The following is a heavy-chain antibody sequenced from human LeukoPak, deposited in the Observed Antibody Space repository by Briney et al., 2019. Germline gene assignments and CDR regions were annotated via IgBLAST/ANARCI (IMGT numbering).Heavy chain of an antibody. CDR1: GFTFDDYG. CDR3: ARVAYDYVWGRYRSLGYYYMDV. V-gene: IGHV3-20*04. Sequence: RPGGSLRLSCAASGFTFDDYGMSWVRQAPGKGLEWVSGINWNGGSTGYADSVKGRFTISRDNAKNSLYLQMNSLRAEDTALYYCARVAYDYVWGRYRSLGYYYMDVWGKGTTLTVSS. CDR2: INWNGGST. D-gene: IGHD3-16*02. J-gene: IGHJ6*03.